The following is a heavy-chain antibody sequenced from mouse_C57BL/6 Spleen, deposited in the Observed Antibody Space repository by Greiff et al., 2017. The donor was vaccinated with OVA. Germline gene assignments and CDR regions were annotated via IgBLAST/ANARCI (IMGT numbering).Heavy chain of an antibody. Sequence: QVQLQQPGAELVKPGASVKLSCKASGYTFTSYWMQWVKQRPGQGLEWIGEIDPSDSYTNYNQKFKGKATLTVDTSSSTAYMQLSSLTSEDAAVYYCARFSGGSSGYLFFDYWGQGTTLTVSS. CDR1: GYTFTSYW. D-gene: IGHD3-2*02. CDR2: IDPSDSYT. CDR3: ARFSGGSSGYLFFDY. J-gene: IGHJ2*01. V-gene: IGHV1-50*01.